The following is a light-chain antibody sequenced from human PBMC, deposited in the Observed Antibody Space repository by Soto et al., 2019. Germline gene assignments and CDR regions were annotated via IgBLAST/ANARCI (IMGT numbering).Light chain of an antibody. Sequence: VLTQPPSVSGAPGQRVTISCTGSSSNIGAGYDVHWYQQLPGTAPKLLIYGNSNRPSGVPDRFSGSKSGTSASLAISGLQAEDEADYYCQSYDSSLSWVFGGGTKLTVL. CDR2: GNS. CDR3: QSYDSSLSWV. V-gene: IGLV1-40*01. J-gene: IGLJ3*02. CDR1: SSNIGAGYD.